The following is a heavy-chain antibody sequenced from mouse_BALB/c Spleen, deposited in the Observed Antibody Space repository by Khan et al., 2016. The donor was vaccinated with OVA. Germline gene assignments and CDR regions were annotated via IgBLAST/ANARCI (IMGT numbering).Heavy chain of an antibody. J-gene: IGHJ4*01. D-gene: IGHD2-4*01. V-gene: IGHV2-9*02. CDR3: ARDRLRLAMDS. Sequence: VKLEESGPGLVAPSQSLSITCTVSGFSFTSYGVHWIRQPPGKGLEWLGVIWTGGNTNYNSALMSRLSISKDNSKSQVFLKMNSLQTDDTAMYYCARDRLRLAMDSWGQGTSVTVSA. CDR1: GFSFTSYG. CDR2: IWTGGNT.